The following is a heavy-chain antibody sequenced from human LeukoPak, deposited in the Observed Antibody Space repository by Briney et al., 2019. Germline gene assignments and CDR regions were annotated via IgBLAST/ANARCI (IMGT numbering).Heavy chain of an antibody. CDR1: GYSFKRFW. D-gene: IGHD1-20*01. J-gene: IGHJ3*01. Sequence: GESPKILCKGSGYSFKRFWIGGVPPIPGKGLGWMGIIYPGDSDTRYSPTFQGQVTISADKSITTAYLQWSGLKASDTAMYYCARSRITGKALDLWGQGTMVTVSS. CDR3: ARSRITGKALDL. CDR2: IYPGDSDT. V-gene: IGHV5-51*01.